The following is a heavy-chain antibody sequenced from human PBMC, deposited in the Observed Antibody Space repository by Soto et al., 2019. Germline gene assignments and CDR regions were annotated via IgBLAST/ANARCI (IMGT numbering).Heavy chain of an antibody. D-gene: IGHD3-10*01. CDR2: IWYDGSNK. J-gene: IGHJ4*02. V-gene: IGHV3-33*01. CDR1: EFTFSSYG. CDR3: AREDYGSGSFDY. Sequence: QVQLVESGGGVVQPGRSLRLSCAASEFTFSSYGMHWVRQAPGKGLEWVAVIWYDGSNKYYADSVKGRFTISRDNSKNTLYLQMNSLRAEDTAVYYCAREDYGSGSFDYWGQGTLVTVYS.